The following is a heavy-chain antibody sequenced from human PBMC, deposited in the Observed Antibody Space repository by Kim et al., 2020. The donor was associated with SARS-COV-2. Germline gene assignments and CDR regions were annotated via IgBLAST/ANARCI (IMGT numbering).Heavy chain of an antibody. J-gene: IGHJ4*02. CDR3: ARSPPDYGDYFDY. CDR1: GGSISSSNW. D-gene: IGHD4-17*01. V-gene: IGHV4-4*02. CDR2: IYHSGST. Sequence: SETLSLTCAVSGGSISSSNWWSWVRQPPGKGLEWIGEIYHSGSTNYNPSLKSRVTISVDMSKNQFSLKLSSVTAADTAVYYCARSPPDYGDYFDYWGQGTLVTVSS.